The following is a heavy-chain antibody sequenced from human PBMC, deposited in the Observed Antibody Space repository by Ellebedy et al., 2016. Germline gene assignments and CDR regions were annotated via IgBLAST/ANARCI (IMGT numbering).Heavy chain of an antibody. Sequence: GGSLRLSCAASGFTFSSYAMSWVRQAPGKGLEWVSAISGSGGSTYYADSVKGRFTISRDNSKNTLYLQMNSLRAEDTAVYYCATDTAVAGYFDYWGQGTLVTVSS. CDR2: ISGSGGST. CDR3: ATDTAVAGYFDY. D-gene: IGHD6-19*01. V-gene: IGHV3-23*01. J-gene: IGHJ4*02. CDR1: GFTFSSYA.